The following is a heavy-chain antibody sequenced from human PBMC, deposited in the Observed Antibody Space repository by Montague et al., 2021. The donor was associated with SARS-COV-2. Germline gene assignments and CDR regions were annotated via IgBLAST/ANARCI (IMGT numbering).Heavy chain of an antibody. V-gene: IGHV3-7*02. Sequence: SLRLSCAASGFAFGNFWMSWIRQAPGKGLEWVANIKQDAGEKYYGESVQGRFTISRDNAKKSLYWQMNSLRVEDTAVYYCATAGSGSYYYYKYGVDVWGQGTTVTVS. D-gene: IGHD3-10*01. CDR3: ATAGSGSYYYYKYGVDV. CDR1: GFAFGNFW. J-gene: IGHJ6*02. CDR2: IKQDAGEK.